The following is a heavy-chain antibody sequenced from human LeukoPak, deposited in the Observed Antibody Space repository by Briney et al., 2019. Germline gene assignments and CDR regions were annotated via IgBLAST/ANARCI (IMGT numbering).Heavy chain of an antibody. Sequence: GGSLRLFCAASGFTFSNYGIRLVRQAPGKGLQWVAVIWDDGSNEYYTGSVNGRFTISRDNAHNMLYLQMNSLRAEDTAVYYCARGSQSTWGFFAYWGQGTRVTVSS. CDR3: ARGSQSTWGFFAY. CDR2: IWDDGSNE. J-gene: IGHJ4*02. CDR1: GFTFSNYG. D-gene: IGHD1-1*01. V-gene: IGHV3-33*01.